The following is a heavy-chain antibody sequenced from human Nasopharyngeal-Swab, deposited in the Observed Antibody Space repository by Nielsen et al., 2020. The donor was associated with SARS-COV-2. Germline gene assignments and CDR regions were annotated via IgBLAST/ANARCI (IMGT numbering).Heavy chain of an antibody. D-gene: IGHD2-15*01. CDR2: IYTSGST. V-gene: IGHV4-4*07. Sequence: SETLSLTCTVSGGSISSYYWRWIRQPAGKGLEWIGRIYTSGSTNYNPSPKSRVTMSVDTSKNQFSLKLSSVTAADTAVYYCARVQGYAGYYYGMDVWGQGTTVTVSS. CDR1: GGSISSYY. J-gene: IGHJ6*02. CDR3: ARVQGYAGYYYGMDV.